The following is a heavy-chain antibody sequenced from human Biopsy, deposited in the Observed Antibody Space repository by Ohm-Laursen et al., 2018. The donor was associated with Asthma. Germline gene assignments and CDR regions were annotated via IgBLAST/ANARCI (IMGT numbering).Heavy chain of an antibody. D-gene: IGHD6-19*01. CDR1: GFTFSSYA. Sequence: SLRLSCTASGFTFSSYAMHWVRQAPGKGLEWVAVISYDGSNKYYADSVKGRFTISRDNSKNTLYLQMNSLRAEDTAVYYCAREGIAVAHFDYWGQGTRVTVSS. CDR2: ISYDGSNK. CDR3: AREGIAVAHFDY. V-gene: IGHV3-30-3*01. J-gene: IGHJ4*02.